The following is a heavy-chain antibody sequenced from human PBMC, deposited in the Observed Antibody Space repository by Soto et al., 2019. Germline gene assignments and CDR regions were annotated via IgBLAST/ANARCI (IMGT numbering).Heavy chain of an antibody. CDR2: IYYSGST. Sequence: SETLSLTCTVSGGSISSSSYYWGWIRQPPGKGLEWIGSIYYSGSTYYNPSLKSRVTISVDTSKNQFSLKLSSVTAADTAVYYCARRDSSGWYKGGSFDYWGQGTLVTVSS. J-gene: IGHJ4*02. CDR1: GGSISSSSYY. V-gene: IGHV4-39*01. D-gene: IGHD6-19*01. CDR3: ARRDSSGWYKGGSFDY.